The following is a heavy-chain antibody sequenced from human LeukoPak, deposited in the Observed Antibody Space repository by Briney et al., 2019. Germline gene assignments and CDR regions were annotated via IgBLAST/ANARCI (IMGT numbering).Heavy chain of an antibody. V-gene: IGHV4-61*01. CDR1: GGSVSSGSYY. CDR2: IYYSGST. CDR3: ARDGLGPQH. D-gene: IGHD3-10*01. J-gene: IGHJ1*01. Sequence: SETLSLTCTVSGGSVSSGSYYWSWIRQPPGKGLEWIGYIYYSGSTNYNPSLKSRVTISVDTSKNQFSLKLSAVTAADTAVYYCARDGLGPQHWGQGTLVTVSS.